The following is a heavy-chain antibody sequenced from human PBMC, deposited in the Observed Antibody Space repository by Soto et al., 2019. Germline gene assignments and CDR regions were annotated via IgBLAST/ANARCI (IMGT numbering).Heavy chain of an antibody. CDR3: VREDILGARSFDY. J-gene: IGHJ4*02. V-gene: IGHV3-48*02. CDR1: GFTFSGYS. Sequence: GGSLRLSCVASGFTFSGYSVNWVRQAPGKGLEWVSYISSGSKTIYYADSVKGRFTVSRDNAKNSQFLQMNSLRDEDTAVYYCVREDILGARSFDYWGQGTLVTVSS. D-gene: IGHD1-26*01. CDR2: ISSGSKTI.